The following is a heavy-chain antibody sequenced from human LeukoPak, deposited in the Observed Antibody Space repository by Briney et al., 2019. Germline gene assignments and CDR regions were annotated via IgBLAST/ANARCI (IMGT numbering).Heavy chain of an antibody. CDR2: IRYDGSNK. D-gene: IGHD3-10*01. Sequence: GGSLRLSCAASGFTFSSYGMHWVRQAPGKGLEWVAFIRYDGSNKYYADSVKGRFTISRDNSKNTLYLQMNSLRSDDTAVFCGGGYFDYWGQGTLVIVSS. CDR3: GGYFDY. V-gene: IGHV3-30*02. J-gene: IGHJ4*02. CDR1: GFTFSSYG.